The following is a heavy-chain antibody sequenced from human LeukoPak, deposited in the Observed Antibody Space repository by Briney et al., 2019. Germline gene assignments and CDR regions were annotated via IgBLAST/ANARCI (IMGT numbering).Heavy chain of an antibody. V-gene: IGHV3-48*03. CDR3: ARRKRSFDF. Sequence: PGGSLRLSCAASGFTFSSYAMSWVRQAPGKGLEWISYISNRGYSTYYADSVRGRFTISRDNAKNSLFLQMNNLRAEDTAVYYCARRKRSFDFWGQGTLVTVSS. CDR2: ISNRGYST. CDR1: GFTFSSYA. D-gene: IGHD6-6*01. J-gene: IGHJ4*02.